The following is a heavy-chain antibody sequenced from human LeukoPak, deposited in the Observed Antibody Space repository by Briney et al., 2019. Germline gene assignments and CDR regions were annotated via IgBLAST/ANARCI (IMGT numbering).Heavy chain of an antibody. CDR2: MNPNSGHT. CDR1: GYSFTSYD. V-gene: IGHV1-8*01. D-gene: IGHD5-18*01. Sequence: ASVKVSCKAPGYSFTSYDINWVRQATGQGLEWMGWMNPNSGHTGYAQKFQGGVTMTRNTSISTAYMELSSLRSEDTAVYYCARGNKYSYGRSYYFDCWGQGTLVTVSS. CDR3: ARGNKYSYGRSYYFDC. J-gene: IGHJ4*02.